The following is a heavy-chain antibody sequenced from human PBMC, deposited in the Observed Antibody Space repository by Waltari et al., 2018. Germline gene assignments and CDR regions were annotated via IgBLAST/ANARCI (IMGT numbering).Heavy chain of an antibody. CDR2: IXGDNGXT. V-gene: IGHV1-3*01. D-gene: IGHD2-21*01. Sequence: QVQLXQXGAEVXKPXASVKVSCKASGXSFINYGFHWVRQAPGQRLEWMGWIXGDNGXTKYSXSFQGKVTFSXDTSANTAYMELSSLKSXDTAVYYCXRXHPXGGPCLDDYFQXWGQGTLITVS. J-gene: IGHJ1*01. CDR3: XRXHPXGGPCLDDYFQX. CDR1: GXSFINYG.